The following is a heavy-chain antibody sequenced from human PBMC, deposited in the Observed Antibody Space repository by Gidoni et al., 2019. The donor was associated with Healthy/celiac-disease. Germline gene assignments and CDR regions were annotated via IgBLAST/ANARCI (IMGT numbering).Heavy chain of an antibody. CDR2: IYSGGST. V-gene: IGHV3-66*02. CDR3: ARGPYDSRLRYYYGMDV. Sequence: EVQLVESGGGLVQPGGSLRLSCAASGFTVSSNYMSWVRQAPGKGLEWVSVIYSGGSTYYADSVKGRFTISRDNSKNTLYLQMNSLRAEDTAVYYCARGPYDSRLRYYYGMDVWGQGTTVTVSS. CDR1: GFTVSSNY. D-gene: IGHD3-3*01. J-gene: IGHJ6*02.